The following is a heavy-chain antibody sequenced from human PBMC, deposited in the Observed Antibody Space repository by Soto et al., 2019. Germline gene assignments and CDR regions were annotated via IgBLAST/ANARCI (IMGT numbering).Heavy chain of an antibody. CDR1: GFTFSSYT. CDR2: ISYSSSI. D-gene: IGHD2-2*01. CDR3: AKDRVEYQVPSAFDI. J-gene: IGHJ3*02. Sequence: PGGSLRLSCAASGFTFSSYTMNWVRRAPGKGLEWVSSISYSSSIYYADSVKGRFTISRDNARKSLHLQMNSLRAEDTAVYYCAKDRVEYQVPSAFDIWGHGTLVTVSS. V-gene: IGHV3-21*01.